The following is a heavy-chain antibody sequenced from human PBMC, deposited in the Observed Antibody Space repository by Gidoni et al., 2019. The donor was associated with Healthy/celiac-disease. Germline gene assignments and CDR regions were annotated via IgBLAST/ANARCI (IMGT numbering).Heavy chain of an antibody. CDR2: ISGSGGST. J-gene: IGHJ3*02. CDR3: AKDIAPDYGDYGGAFDI. Sequence: EVQLLESGGGLVQPGGSLRLSCSASGFPFSSYAMSWVRQAPGKGLEWVSAISGSGGSTYYADSVKGRFTISRDNSKNTLYLQMNSLRAEDTAVYYCAKDIAPDYGDYGGAFDIWGQGTMVTVSS. D-gene: IGHD4-17*01. V-gene: IGHV3-23*01. CDR1: GFPFSSYA.